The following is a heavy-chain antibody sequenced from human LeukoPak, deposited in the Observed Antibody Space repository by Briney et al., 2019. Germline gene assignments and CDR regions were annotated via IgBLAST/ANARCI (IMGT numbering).Heavy chain of an antibody. D-gene: IGHD6-6*01. CDR2: ISSDGRIQ. CDR3: DPHDSASQF. Sequence: PGGSLRLSCAASGFTFSICAMHWVRQAPGKGLEWVAFISSDGRIQYYAYSVKGRFTISRDNSKNTLFLQMNGLRDEDTAVYYCDPHDSASQFWGQGTLVTVSS. V-gene: IGHV3-30*04. J-gene: IGHJ4*02. CDR1: GFTFSICA.